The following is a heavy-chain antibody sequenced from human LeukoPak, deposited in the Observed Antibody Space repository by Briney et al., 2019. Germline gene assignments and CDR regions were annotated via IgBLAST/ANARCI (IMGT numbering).Heavy chain of an antibody. J-gene: IGHJ4*02. CDR1: GYTFTSYY. D-gene: IGHD2-2*01. CDR3: ARRGGCISTSCNLDY. Sequence: ASVKVSCKTSGYTFTSYYMHWMRQAPGQGLEWVGMINPNGGGTSSAQKFQGRVTMTRDTSTSTVYMDLSSLRFEDTAIYYCARRGGCISTSCNLDYWGQGTLVTVSS. CDR2: INPNGGGT. V-gene: IGHV1-46*03.